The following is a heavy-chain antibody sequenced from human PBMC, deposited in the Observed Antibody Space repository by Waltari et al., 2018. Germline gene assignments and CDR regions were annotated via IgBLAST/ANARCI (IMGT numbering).Heavy chain of an antibody. CDR3: AREDSSGYYLDAFDI. D-gene: IGHD3-22*01. J-gene: IGHJ3*02. CDR1: GFTFSSYA. CDR2: ISGSGGST. Sequence: EVQLLESGGGLVQPGGSLILSCAASGFTFSSYAMSWVRQAPGKGLEWVSAISGSGGSTYYADSVKGRFTISRDNAKNSLYLQMNSLRAEDTAVYYCAREDSSGYYLDAFDIWGQGTMVTVSS. V-gene: IGHV3-23*01.